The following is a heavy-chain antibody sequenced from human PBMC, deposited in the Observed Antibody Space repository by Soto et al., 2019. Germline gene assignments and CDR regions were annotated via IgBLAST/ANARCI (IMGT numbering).Heavy chain of an antibody. J-gene: IGHJ6*03. D-gene: IGHD2-2*01. CDR3: ARVSEYQLLFHYSYYMDF. CDR2: IYYSGST. Sequence: PSETLSLTCTVSGGSISSYYWSWIRQPPGKGLEWIGYIYYSGSTNYNPSLKSRVTISVDTSKNQFSLKLSSVTAADTAVYYCARVSEYQLLFHYSYYMDFWGKGTTVTVSS. CDR1: GGSISSYY. V-gene: IGHV4-59*01.